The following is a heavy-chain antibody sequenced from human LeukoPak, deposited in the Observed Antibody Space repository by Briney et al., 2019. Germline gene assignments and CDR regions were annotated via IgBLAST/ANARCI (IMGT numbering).Heavy chain of an antibody. D-gene: IGHD6-13*01. J-gene: IGHJ5*02. CDR2: VYTTGST. CDR3: ARVVAAAGNNWFDP. V-gene: IGHV4-61*02. Sequence: TSETLSLTCTVSGGSISSGSYYWSWIRQPAEKGLEWIGRVYTTGSTNYNPSLKSRVTISLDTSKNQFSLKLNSVTAADTAVYYCARVVAAAGNNWFDPWGQGTLVTVSS. CDR1: GGSISSGSYY.